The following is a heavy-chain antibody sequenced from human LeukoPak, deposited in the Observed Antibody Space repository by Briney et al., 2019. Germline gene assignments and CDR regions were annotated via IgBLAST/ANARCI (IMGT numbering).Heavy chain of an antibody. CDR3: ARGTWETAARPYSFDT. CDR2: ISGYNGDT. CDR1: GFSFISFG. D-gene: IGHD1-26*01. V-gene: IGHV1-18*01. Sequence: APVKVSCKAFGFSFISFGFNWVRQAPGQGLEWMGWISGYNGDTKYAQKFQGRVTMTTDKSTSTAYMELRSLRSDDTAVYYCARGTWETAARPYSFDTWGQGTLVTVTS. J-gene: IGHJ4*02.